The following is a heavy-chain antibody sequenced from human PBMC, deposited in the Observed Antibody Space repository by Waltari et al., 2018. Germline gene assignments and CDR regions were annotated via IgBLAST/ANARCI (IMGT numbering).Heavy chain of an antibody. CDR3: ARDRYYDFWSGPTGFFDY. V-gene: IGHV1-69*01. J-gene: IGHJ4*02. D-gene: IGHD3-3*01. CDR2: IIPIFGTA. CDR1: GGTFSSYA. Sequence: QVQLVQSGAEVKKPGSSVKVSCKASGGTFSSYAISWVRQAPGQGLEWMGGIIPIFGTANYAQKFQGRVTITADESTSTAYMELSSLRSEDTAVYYCARDRYYDFWSGPTGFFDYWGQGTLVTVSS.